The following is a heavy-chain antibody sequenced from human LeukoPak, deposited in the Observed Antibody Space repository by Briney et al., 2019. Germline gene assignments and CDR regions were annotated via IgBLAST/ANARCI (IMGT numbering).Heavy chain of an antibody. CDR3: AKDRKAAISYYYYYGMDV. CDR2: ISYDGSNK. D-gene: IGHD2-2*01. Sequence: GGSLRLSCAASGFTFSSYGMHWVRQAPGKGLEWVAVISYDGSNKYYADSVKGRFTISRDNSKNTLYLQTNSLRAEDTAVYYCAKDRKAAISYYYYYGMDVWGQGTTVTVSS. V-gene: IGHV3-30*18. CDR1: GFTFSSYG. J-gene: IGHJ6*02.